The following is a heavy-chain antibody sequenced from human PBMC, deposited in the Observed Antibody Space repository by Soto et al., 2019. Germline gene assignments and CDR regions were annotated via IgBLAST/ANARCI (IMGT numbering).Heavy chain of an antibody. CDR3: ARNRYSGSYLVFDY. CDR2: ISAYNGNT. J-gene: IGHJ4*02. V-gene: IGHV1-18*04. Sequence: SVKVSCTASGSTFTSYGISSVRQSTGQGLEWMGWISAYNGNTNYAQKLQGRVTMTTDTSTSTAYMELRSLRSDDTAVYYCARNRYSGSYLVFDYWGPGTLLTVFS. D-gene: IGHD1-26*01. CDR1: GSTFTSYG.